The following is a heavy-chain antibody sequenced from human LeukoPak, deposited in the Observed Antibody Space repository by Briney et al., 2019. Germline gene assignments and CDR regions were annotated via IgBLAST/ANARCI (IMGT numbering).Heavy chain of an antibody. J-gene: IGHJ6*02. V-gene: IGHV3-30*02. CDR2: IRYDESKE. D-gene: IGHD3-10*01. CDR1: GFTFSTYG. Sequence: GGSLRLSCAASGFTFSTYGMHWVRQSPGKGLEWVAFIRYDESKEFYADSLKGRFTVSRDNSQNTLFLQINSLRTEDTAVYYCAKKDYYGSGSYSGNRYYYGMDVWGQGTTVTVSS. CDR3: AKKDYYGSGSYSGNRYYYGMDV.